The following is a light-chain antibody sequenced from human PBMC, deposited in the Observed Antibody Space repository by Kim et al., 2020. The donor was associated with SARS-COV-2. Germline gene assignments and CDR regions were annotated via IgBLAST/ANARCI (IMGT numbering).Light chain of an antibody. CDR1: SGHSSYA. CDR3: QTWGTGIVV. CDR2: RNSDGSH. V-gene: IGLV4-69*01. J-gene: IGLJ2*01. Sequence: SVKLTCPRSSGHSSYAIAWHQQQPEKGARYLMKRNSDGSHSKGDGMPDRFSGSSSGAERYLTISSLQSEDEADYYCQTWGTGIVVFGGGTKLTVL.